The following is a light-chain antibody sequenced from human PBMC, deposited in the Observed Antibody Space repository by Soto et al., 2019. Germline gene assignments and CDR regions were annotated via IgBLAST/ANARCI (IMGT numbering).Light chain of an antibody. CDR2: GAS. Sequence: DIQMTQSPSSLSASVGDRVTITCRTSQSIRNDLGWYQQKPGKAPKRLMYGASALQSGVPSRFSGSGSGTEFTITISTLQPEDFATYYCLHQNSYLAFSFGGGTRVEIK. J-gene: IGKJ4*01. CDR3: LHQNSYLAFS. V-gene: IGKV1-17*01. CDR1: QSIRND.